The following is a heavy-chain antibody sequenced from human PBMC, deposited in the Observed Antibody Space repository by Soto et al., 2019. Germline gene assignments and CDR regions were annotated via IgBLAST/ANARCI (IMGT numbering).Heavy chain of an antibody. CDR2: IIPIFGTA. V-gene: IGHV1-69*01. CDR3: AGDQWELLGDAFDI. Sequence: VSCKASGGTFSSYAISWVRQAPGQGLEWMGGIIPIFGTANYAQKFQGRVTITADESTSTAYMELSSLRSEDTAVYYCAGDQWELLGDAFDIWGQGTMVTVSS. CDR1: GGTFSSYA. J-gene: IGHJ3*02. D-gene: IGHD1-26*01.